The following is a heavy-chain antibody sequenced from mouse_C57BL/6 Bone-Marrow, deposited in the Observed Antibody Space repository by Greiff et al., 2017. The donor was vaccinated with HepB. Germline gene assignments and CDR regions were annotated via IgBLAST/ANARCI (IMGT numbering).Heavy chain of an antibody. CDR2: ISTGGGST. J-gene: IGHJ1*03. D-gene: IGHD1-1*01. CDR3: ARHKNDGSSYRYFDV. CDR1: GFTFSDSY. Sequence: EVKVVESGAGLVQPGASLKLSCAASGFTFSDSYMYWVRQTPEHRLEWVAYISTGGGSTYYPDTVKGRFTISRDTAKNTLYLQMSRLKSEDTAMYYCARHKNDGSSYRYFDVWGTGTTVTVSS. V-gene: IGHV5-12*01.